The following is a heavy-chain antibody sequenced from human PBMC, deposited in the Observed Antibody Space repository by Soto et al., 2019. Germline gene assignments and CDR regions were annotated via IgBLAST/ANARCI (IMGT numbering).Heavy chain of an antibody. Sequence: WRPLRLSWTVAGGTSGGYWRSLVRQAPGKGLEFLATIKPDGSDTYYVDSVKGRFTISRDNAKNSLSLQMNSLSAEDTALYYCATDLHWSGTWGQGTMVTVSS. CDR2: IKPDGSDT. J-gene: IGHJ3*01. V-gene: IGHV3-7*01. CDR1: GGTSGGYW. CDR3: ATDLHWSGT. D-gene: IGHD3-3*01.